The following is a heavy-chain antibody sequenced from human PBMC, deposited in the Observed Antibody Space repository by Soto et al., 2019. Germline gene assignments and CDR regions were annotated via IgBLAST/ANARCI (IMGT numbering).Heavy chain of an antibody. V-gene: IGHV4-31*03. D-gene: IGHD3-16*01. Sequence: SETLSLTCSVSGRSIGSGGYYWGWIRQPPGKGLEWIGHIYYSGSTYYNPSLKSRLAMSVDTSKNQFSLNLTSVTAADTAVYLSSSRGGGGWFDPWGPGILLTVSS. CDR3: SSRGGGGWFDP. CDR1: GRSIGSGGYY. J-gene: IGHJ5*02. CDR2: IYYSGST.